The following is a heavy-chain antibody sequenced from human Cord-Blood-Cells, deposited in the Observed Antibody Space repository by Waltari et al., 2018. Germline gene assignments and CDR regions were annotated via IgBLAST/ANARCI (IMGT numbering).Heavy chain of an antibody. Sequence: QVQLVQSGAEVKKPGASVKVSCKASGYTFTGYYMHWVRQAPGQGLEWMGWINPNSGGTNYDQKFQGRVTMTRDTSISTAYMELSRLRSDDTAVYYCARGGPLYYDILTGYFDYWGQGTLVTVSS. CDR3: ARGGPLYYDILTGYFDY. CDR1: GYTFTGYY. CDR2: INPNSGGT. V-gene: IGHV1-2*02. D-gene: IGHD3-9*01. J-gene: IGHJ4*02.